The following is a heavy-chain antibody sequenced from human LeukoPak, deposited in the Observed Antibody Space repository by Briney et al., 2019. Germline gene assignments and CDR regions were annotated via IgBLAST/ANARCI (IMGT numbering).Heavy chain of an antibody. J-gene: IGHJ4*02. CDR3: AKGEHYYDSGGSAFDF. D-gene: IGHD3-22*01. Sequence: GGSLRLSCAASGFTFDDYAMHWVRQAPGKGLEWVSGVSWNSGSIGYADSVKGRFTISRDNAKNSLYLQMNSLRAEDKALYYCAKGEHYYDSGGSAFDFWGQGTLVTVSS. CDR1: GFTFDDYA. V-gene: IGHV3-9*01. CDR2: VSWNSGSI.